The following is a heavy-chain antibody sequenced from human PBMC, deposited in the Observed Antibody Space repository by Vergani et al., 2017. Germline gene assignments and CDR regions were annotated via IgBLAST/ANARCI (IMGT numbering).Heavy chain of an antibody. Sequence: QVQLQESDPGLVKPSETLSLTCTVSGGSISSYYWSWIRQPPGKGLEWIGYIYYSGNTNYNPSLKSRVTISVDTSKNQFSLKLSSVTAADTAVYYCARVVRGSYYYGMDVWGQGTTVTVSS. V-gene: IGHV4-59*01. CDR2: IYYSGNT. CDR3: ARVVRGSYYYGMDV. J-gene: IGHJ6*02. D-gene: IGHD1-26*01. CDR1: GGSISSYY.